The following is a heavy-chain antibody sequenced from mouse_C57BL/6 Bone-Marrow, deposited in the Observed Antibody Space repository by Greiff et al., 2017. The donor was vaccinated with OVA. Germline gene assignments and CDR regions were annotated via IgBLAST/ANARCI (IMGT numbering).Heavy chain of an antibody. Sequence: DVMLVESGGDLVKPGGSLKLSCAASGFTFSSYGMSWVRQTPDKRLEWVATISSGGSYTYYPDSVKGRFTISRDNAKNTLYLQMSSLKSEDTAMYYCARPGTDWYFDVWGTGTTVTVSS. D-gene: IGHD3-3*01. CDR3: ARPGTDWYFDV. CDR1: GFTFSSYG. J-gene: IGHJ1*03. V-gene: IGHV5-6*02. CDR2: ISSGGSYT.